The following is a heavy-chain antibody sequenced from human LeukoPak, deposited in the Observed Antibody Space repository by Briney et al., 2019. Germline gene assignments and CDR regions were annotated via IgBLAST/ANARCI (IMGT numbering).Heavy chain of an antibody. Sequence: TGGSLRLSCAASGFTVSSNYMSWVRQAPGKGLEWVSVIYSGGSTYYADSVKGRFTISRDNSKNTLYLQMNSLRAEDTAVYYCASDYGDYHDAFVIWGQGTMVTVSS. V-gene: IGHV3-53*01. J-gene: IGHJ3*02. CDR1: GFTVSSNY. D-gene: IGHD4-17*01. CDR2: IYSGGST. CDR3: ASDYGDYHDAFVI.